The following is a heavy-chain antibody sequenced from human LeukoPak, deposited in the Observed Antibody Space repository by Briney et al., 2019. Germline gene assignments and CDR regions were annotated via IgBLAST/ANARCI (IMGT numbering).Heavy chain of an antibody. D-gene: IGHD6-13*01. CDR2: IYYSGST. Sequence: SETLSLTCGVYGGSFSDYYWTWIRQPPGKGLEWIGYIYYSGSTNYNPSLKSRVTISVDTSKNQFSLRLSSVTAADTAVYYCARVTGYMTEDYFDYWGQGTLITVSS. CDR3: ARVTGYMTEDYFDY. J-gene: IGHJ4*02. CDR1: GGSFSDYY. V-gene: IGHV4-59*01.